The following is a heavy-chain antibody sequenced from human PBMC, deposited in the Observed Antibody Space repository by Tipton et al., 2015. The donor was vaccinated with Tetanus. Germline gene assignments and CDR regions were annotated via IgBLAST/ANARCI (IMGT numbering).Heavy chain of an antibody. J-gene: IGHJ6*02. V-gene: IGHV4-59*01. CDR2: IYYSGST. D-gene: IGHD6-13*01. CDR1: GFTFSSYS. CDR3: ARVLRGAAGTYGMDV. Sequence: LRLSCAASGFTFSSYSMNWVRQAPGKGLEWVGYIYYSGSTNYNPSLKSRVTISVDTSKNQFSLKLSPVTAADTAVYYCARVLRGAAGTYGMDVWGQGTTVTVSS.